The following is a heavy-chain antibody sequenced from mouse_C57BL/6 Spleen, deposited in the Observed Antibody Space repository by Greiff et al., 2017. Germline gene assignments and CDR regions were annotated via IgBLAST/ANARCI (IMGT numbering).Heavy chain of an antibody. CDR2: ILPGSGST. Sequence: QVQLQQSGAELMKPGASVKLSCKATGYTFTGYWIEWVKQRPGHGLEWIGEILPGSGSTNYNEKVKGKATFTADTSSNTPYMQLSSLTTEDSAIYYCARGGYYYGSSPYFDVWGTGTTVTVSS. J-gene: IGHJ1*03. V-gene: IGHV1-9*01. CDR3: ARGGYYYGSSPYFDV. D-gene: IGHD1-1*01. CDR1: GYTFTGYW.